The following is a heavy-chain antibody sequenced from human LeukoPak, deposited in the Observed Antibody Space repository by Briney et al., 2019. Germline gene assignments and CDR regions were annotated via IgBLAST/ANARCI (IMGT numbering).Heavy chain of an antibody. J-gene: IGHJ6*02. CDR3: AKEVEMATRGYYYGMDV. V-gene: IGHV3-30*18. CDR1: GFTFSSYG. D-gene: IGHD5-24*01. Sequence: GGSLRLSCAASGFTFSSYGMHWVRQAPGKGLEWVAVISYDGSNKYYADSVKGRFTISRDNSKNTLYLQMNSLRAEDTAVYYCAKEVEMATRGYYYGMDVWGQGTTVTVSS. CDR2: ISYDGSNK.